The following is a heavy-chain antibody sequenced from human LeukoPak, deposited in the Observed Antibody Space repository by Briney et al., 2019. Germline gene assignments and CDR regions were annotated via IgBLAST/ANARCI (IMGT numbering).Heavy chain of an antibody. J-gene: IGHJ4*02. CDR3: AKDLYSNYGPADY. CDR2: INGGGVNT. D-gene: IGHD4-11*01. V-gene: IGHV3-23*01. Sequence: PGGSLRLSCAASGFTFSSYAMSWVRQAPGEGLEWVSTINGGGVNTHYADSVGGRFTISRDNSKNTLFLQMNCLRDEDTAVYYCAKDLYSNYGPADYWGQGNLVTVSS. CDR1: GFTFSSYA.